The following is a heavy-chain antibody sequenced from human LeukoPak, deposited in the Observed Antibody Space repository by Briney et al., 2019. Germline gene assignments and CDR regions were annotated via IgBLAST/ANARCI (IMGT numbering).Heavy chain of an antibody. D-gene: IGHD5-12*01. CDR2: INTDGSST. CDR3: ARDSYDSNYYYGMDV. J-gene: IGHJ6*02. CDR1: GFTFSRHW. Sequence: PPGGSLRLSCAASGFTFSRHWMHWVRQAPGKGLVWVSRINTDGSSTSYADSVKGRFTISRDNAKKTLYLQMNSLRAEDTAVYYCARDSYDSNYYYGMDVWGQGTTVTVPS. V-gene: IGHV3-74*01.